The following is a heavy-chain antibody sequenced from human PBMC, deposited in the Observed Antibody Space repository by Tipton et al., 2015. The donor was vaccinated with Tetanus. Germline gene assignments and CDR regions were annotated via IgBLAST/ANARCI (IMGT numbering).Heavy chain of an antibody. Sequence: TLSLTCTVSGGSISSFYWYWIRQPPGKGLEWIAYIYQNGDAYYNPSLKSRVTLSIDMSKNQFSLRLSSVTAADTAVYFCARRVVGATLDYWGQGSLVTVSS. J-gene: IGHJ4*02. CDR3: ARRVVGATLDY. V-gene: IGHV4-59*06. CDR2: IYQNGDA. D-gene: IGHD1-26*01. CDR1: GGSISSFY.